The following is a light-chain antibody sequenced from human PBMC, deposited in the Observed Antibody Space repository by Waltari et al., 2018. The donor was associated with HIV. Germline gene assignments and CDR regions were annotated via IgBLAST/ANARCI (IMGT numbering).Light chain of an antibody. Sequence: EIVLTQSPGTLSLSPGERATLSCRASQSVSSSYLAWYQQKPGQAPRLLIYTASTRATGIPDRFSGSGSGTDFTLTISRLEPEDFAVYYCQQYGSSPRTFGQGP. J-gene: IGKJ1*01. CDR3: QQYGSSPRT. CDR2: TAS. V-gene: IGKV3-20*01. CDR1: QSVSSSY.